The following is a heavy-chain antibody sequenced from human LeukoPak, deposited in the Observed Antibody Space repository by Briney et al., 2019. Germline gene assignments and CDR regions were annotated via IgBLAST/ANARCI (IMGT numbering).Heavy chain of an antibody. CDR1: GFTFSIYA. D-gene: IGHD7-27*01. Sequence: GGSLRLSCAASGFTFSIYAMSWVRQAPGKGLEWVSAISGSRGSTYYADSVKGRFTISRDNSKNTLYLQMNSLGAEDTAVYFCARLGPVNKDHYIDVGGKGTTVTISS. CDR3: ARLGPVNKDHYIDV. J-gene: IGHJ6*03. CDR2: ISGSRGST. V-gene: IGHV3-23*01.